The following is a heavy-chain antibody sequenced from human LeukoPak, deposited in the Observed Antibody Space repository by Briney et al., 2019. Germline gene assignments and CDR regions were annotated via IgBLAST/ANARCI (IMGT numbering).Heavy chain of an antibody. CDR3: AKDYPRNYYYYMDV. D-gene: IGHD3-16*02. Sequence: GGSLRLSCAASGFTFSSYAMHWVRQAPGKGLEWVAVISYDGSNKYYADSVKGRFTISRDNSKNTLYLQMNSLTTEDTAVYYCAKDYPRNYYYYMDVWGKGTTVTVSS. V-gene: IGHV3-30-3*01. CDR1: GFTFSSYA. CDR2: ISYDGSNK. J-gene: IGHJ6*03.